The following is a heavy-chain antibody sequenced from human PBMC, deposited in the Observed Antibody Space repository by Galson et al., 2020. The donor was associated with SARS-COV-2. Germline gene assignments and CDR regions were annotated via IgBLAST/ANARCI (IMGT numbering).Heavy chain of an antibody. V-gene: IGHV3-30*04. D-gene: IGHD3-22*01. Sequence: AGSLRLSCAASGFTFSSSAMHWVRQAPGKGLEWVAIISYDGTTIYKSDSVKGRFTISRDISKNILYLQMNRLRPEDTAVYYCARETDDDSSSWYDYWGQGTLVTVSP. J-gene: IGHJ4*02. CDR1: GFTFSSSA. CDR2: ISYDGTTI. CDR3: ARETDDDSSSWYDY.